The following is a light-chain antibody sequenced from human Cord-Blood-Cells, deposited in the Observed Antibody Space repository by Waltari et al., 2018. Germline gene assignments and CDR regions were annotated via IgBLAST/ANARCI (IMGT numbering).Light chain of an antibody. V-gene: IGKV1-39*01. CDR1: QSISSY. Sequence: DIHMTQSPSCLSASVGDRVTITCRASQSISSYLNWYQQKPGKAPKLLIYAASSLQSGVPSRFSGSGSGTDFTLTISSLQPEDFATYYCQQSYSTPYTFGQGTKLEIK. CDR3: QQSYSTPYT. CDR2: AAS. J-gene: IGKJ2*01.